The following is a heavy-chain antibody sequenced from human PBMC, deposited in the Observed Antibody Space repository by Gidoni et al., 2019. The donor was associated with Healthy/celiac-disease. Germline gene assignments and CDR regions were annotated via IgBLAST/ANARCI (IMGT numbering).Heavy chain of an antibody. CDR1: GYTFTSYA. CDR2: INAGNGNT. D-gene: IGHD1-26*01. Sequence: QVQLVQSGAEVKKPGASVKVSCKASGYTFTSYAMHWVRQAPGQRLEWMGWINAGNGNTKYSQKFQGRVSITRDTSASTAYMELSSLRSEDTAVYYCARRDSGSQGRYYFDYWGQGTLVTVSS. CDR3: ARRDSGSQGRYYFDY. V-gene: IGHV1-3*01. J-gene: IGHJ4*02.